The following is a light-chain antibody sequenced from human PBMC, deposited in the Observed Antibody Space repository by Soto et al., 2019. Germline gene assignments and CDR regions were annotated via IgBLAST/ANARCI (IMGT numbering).Light chain of an antibody. CDR1: QSISSY. Sequence: DIQMTQSPSSLSASVGDRVTITCRASQSISSYLNWYQQKPGKAHKLLIYAASSWQSGVPSRFSGSGSGTEFTLTISSLQPEDFATYYCQQSYSTPYTCGQGTKMEIK. V-gene: IGKV1-39*01. CDR2: AAS. J-gene: IGKJ2*01. CDR3: QQSYSTPYT.